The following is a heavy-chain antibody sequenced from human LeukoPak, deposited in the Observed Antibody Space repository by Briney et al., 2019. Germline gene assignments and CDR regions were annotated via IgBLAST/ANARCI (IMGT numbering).Heavy chain of an antibody. D-gene: IGHD6-13*01. V-gene: IGHV3-66*02. CDR1: GFTASRNY. J-gene: IGHJ4*02. CDR3: ATGTSSSWLPLDY. CDR2: IYSGGST. Sequence: GGSLRLSCAASGFTASRNYMSWVRQAPGKGLEWVSVIYSGGSTYYADSVRGRFTISRDNSKNTLYLQMNSLRAEDTAVYYCATGTSSSWLPLDYWGQGTLVTVSS.